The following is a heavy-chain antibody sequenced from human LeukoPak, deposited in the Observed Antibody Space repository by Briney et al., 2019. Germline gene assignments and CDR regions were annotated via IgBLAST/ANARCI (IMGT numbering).Heavy chain of an antibody. V-gene: IGHV5-51*01. J-gene: IGHJ3*02. CDR2: IYPGDSDT. CDR1: GYSFTSYW. D-gene: IGHD2-2*01. CDR3: ARRDQLDSRDDAFDI. Sequence: GESLKISCKGSGYSFTSYWIGWVRQMPGKGLEWMGIIYPGDSDTRYSPYFQGQVTISADKSISTAYLRWSSLKASDTAMYYCARRDQLDSRDDAFDIWGQGTMVTVSS.